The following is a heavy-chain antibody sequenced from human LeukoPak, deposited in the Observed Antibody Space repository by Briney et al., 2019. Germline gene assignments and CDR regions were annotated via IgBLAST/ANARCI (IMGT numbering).Heavy chain of an antibody. CDR1: GFTFSSYS. CDR2: ISSSSSTI. D-gene: IGHD2-2*01. J-gene: IGHJ4*02. Sequence: GGSLRLSCAASGFTFSSYSMNWVRQAPGKGLEWGSYISSSSSTIYYADSVKGRLTISRDNAKNSLYLQMNSLRAEDTAVYYCARDRKLGYCSSTSCYFDYWGQGTLVTVSS. CDR3: ARDRKLGYCSSTSCYFDY. V-gene: IGHV3-48*04.